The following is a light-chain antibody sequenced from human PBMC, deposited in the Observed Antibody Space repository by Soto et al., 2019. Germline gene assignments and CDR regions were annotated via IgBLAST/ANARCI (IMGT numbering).Light chain of an antibody. Sequence: QSALTQPRSVSGSPGQSVTISCTGTRSDVGGYNYVSWYQQHPGKAPKIMIYDVNKRPSGVPDRFSGSKSGNTASLTISGLQSEDEADYYCTSYTPTGALVFGSGTKLTVL. CDR2: DVN. V-gene: IGLV2-11*01. CDR1: RSDVGGYNY. J-gene: IGLJ3*02. CDR3: TSYTPTGALV.